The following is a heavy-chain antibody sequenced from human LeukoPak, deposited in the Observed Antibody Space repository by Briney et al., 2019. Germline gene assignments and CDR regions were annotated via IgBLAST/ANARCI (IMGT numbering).Heavy chain of an antibody. D-gene: IGHD1-14*01. CDR3: ARDLREADHGAFDI. CDR2: IHDSGST. V-gene: IGHV4-30-4*01. Sequence: PSQTLSLTCTVSGGSISSGDYHWNWIRQSPGKGLEWIGFIHDSGSTYYNPSLKSRLTISVDMSKKQISLKLSSVTAADTAVYYCARDLREADHGAFDIWGQGTMVTVSS. J-gene: IGHJ3*02. CDR1: GGSISSGDYH.